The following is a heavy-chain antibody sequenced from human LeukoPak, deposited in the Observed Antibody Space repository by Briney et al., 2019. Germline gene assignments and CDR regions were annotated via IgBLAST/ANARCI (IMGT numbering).Heavy chain of an antibody. D-gene: IGHD5-12*01. CDR3: ARDATMMGNYFNY. Sequence: SETLSLTCTVSGGSISTNSYYWGWIRQPPGKGLEWIGSIYHSGSTYYNPSLKSRVTISVDTSKNQFSLKLSSVTAADTAVYYCARDATMMGNYFNYWGQGTLVTVSS. J-gene: IGHJ4*02. CDR1: GGSISTNSYY. V-gene: IGHV4-39*07. CDR2: IYHSGST.